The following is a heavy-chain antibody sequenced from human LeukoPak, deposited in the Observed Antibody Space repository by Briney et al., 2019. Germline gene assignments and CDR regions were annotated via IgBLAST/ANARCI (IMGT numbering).Heavy chain of an antibody. D-gene: IGHD1-1*01. V-gene: IGHV4-59*01. CDR3: ARGNWNSYYYYYGMDV. CDR2: IYYSGST. Sequence: SETLSLTCTVSGGSISSYYWSWIRQPPGKGLEWIGYIYYSGSTNYNPSLKSRVTISVDTSKNQFSLKLSSVPAADTAVYYCARGNWNSYYYYYGMDVWGQGTTVTVSS. CDR1: GGSISSYY. J-gene: IGHJ6*02.